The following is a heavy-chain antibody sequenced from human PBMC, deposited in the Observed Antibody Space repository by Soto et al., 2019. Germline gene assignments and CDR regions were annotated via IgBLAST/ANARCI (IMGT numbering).Heavy chain of an antibody. V-gene: IGHV3-23*01. CDR1: GFTFTNNA. J-gene: IGHJ4*02. D-gene: IGHD6-19*01. CDR2: ISGSGGST. Sequence: EVQLLKSGRGLVQPGGSLRLSCVASGFTFTNNAMTWVRQAPGKGLEWVSGISGSGGSTYYSDSVKGRFTISRDNSKNTLYLQMNSLRAEDTAIYYCASRWLVEYFFDHWGQGTLVTVSS. CDR3: ASRWLVEYFFDH.